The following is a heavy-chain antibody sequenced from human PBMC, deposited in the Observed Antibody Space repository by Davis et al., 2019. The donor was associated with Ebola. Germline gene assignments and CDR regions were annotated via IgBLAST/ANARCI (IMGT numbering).Heavy chain of an antibody. V-gene: IGHV3-11*01. D-gene: IGHD2-8*01. CDR1: GFTFSDYY. J-gene: IGHJ6*04. Sequence: GESLKISCAASGFTFSDYYMSWIRQAPGKGLEWVSYISNSGSTISYADSVKGRFTISRDNAKNSLYLQMNSLRAEDTAVYYCARGGELMVYGTMIWYYGMDVWGKGTTVTVSS. CDR2: ISNSGSTI. CDR3: ARGGELMVYGTMIWYYGMDV.